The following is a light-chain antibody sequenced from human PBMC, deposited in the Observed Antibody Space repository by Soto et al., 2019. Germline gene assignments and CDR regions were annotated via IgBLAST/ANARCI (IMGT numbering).Light chain of an antibody. J-gene: IGLJ1*01. Sequence: ALTQPRSVSGSPGQSVAISCTGTSSDVGGYNYVSWYQQHPGKAPKLMIYDVTKRPSGVPDRFSASKSGNTASLTISGLQADDEADYDGCSYAGSYSYVFGTGNKV. CDR2: DVT. V-gene: IGLV2-11*01. CDR3: CSYAGSYSYV. CDR1: SSDVGGYNY.